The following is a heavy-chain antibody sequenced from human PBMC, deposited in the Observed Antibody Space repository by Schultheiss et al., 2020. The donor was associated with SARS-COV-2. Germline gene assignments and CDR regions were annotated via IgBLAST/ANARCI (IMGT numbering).Heavy chain of an antibody. CDR1: GGSISRSGYY. CDR3: ARGGMDSLNWFDP. J-gene: IGHJ5*02. Sequence: SETLSLTCTVSGGSISRSGYYWGWIRQSPGKGLEWIGYIYYSGSTNYNPSLKSRVTISVDTSKNQFSLKLSSVTAADTAVYYCARGGMDSLNWFDPWGQGTLVTVSS. CDR2: IYYSGST. V-gene: IGHV4-61*08. D-gene: IGHD2-2*03.